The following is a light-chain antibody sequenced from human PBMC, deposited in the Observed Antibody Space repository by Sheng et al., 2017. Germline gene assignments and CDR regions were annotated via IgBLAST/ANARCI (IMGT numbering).Light chain of an antibody. CDR2: DNN. CDR1: RAVLGVGLD. CDR3: QTYGVLGYV. Sequence: QPLLTQPPSISGAPGQAVTISCTGSRAVLGVGLDVHWYQQLPDMGPKLLIYDNNQRPSGVPDRFSASKSGASASLVISGLQTDDEAEYFCQTYGVLGYVFGTGTRVTVL. V-gene: IGLV1-40*01. J-gene: IGLJ1*01.